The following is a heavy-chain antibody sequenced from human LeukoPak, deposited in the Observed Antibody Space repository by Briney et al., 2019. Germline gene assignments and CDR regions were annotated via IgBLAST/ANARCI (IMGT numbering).Heavy chain of an antibody. J-gene: IGHJ3*02. D-gene: IGHD4-11*01. CDR3: ARDYYNDYEDTFDI. CDR2: VSGYDGRT. Sequence: ASVKVSCRASGYSFASYGISWVRQAPGQGLKWMGWVSGYDGRTNYAQNLKGRVTVTAETSTSTVYMELRSLRSDDTAIYYCARDYYNDYEDTFDIWGQGTMVTVSS. V-gene: IGHV1-18*01. CDR1: GYSFASYG.